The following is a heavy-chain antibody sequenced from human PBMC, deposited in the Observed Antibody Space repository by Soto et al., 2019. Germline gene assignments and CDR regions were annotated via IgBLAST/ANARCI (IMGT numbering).Heavy chain of an antibody. D-gene: IGHD6-13*01. Sequence: GGSLRLSCAASGFTFSSYSMNWVRQAPGKGLEWVSSISSSSSYIYYADSVKGRFTISRDNAKNSLYLQMNSLRAEDTAVYYCARDGDSSSWYTTDAFDIWGQGTMVTVSS. CDR2: ISSSSSYI. CDR1: GFTFSSYS. CDR3: ARDGDSSSWYTTDAFDI. J-gene: IGHJ3*02. V-gene: IGHV3-21*01.